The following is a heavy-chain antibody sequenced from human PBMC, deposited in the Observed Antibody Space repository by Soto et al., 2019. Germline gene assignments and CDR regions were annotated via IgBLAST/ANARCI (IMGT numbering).Heavy chain of an antibody. V-gene: IGHV4-59*01. Sequence: SETLSLTCTVSGGSISSYYWSWIRQPPGKGLEWIGYINNRGNTNYNPSLKSRVTTSVDTAKNQFSLKLSSVTAADTSVYYCVRYDISPGYHDYFDYWGRGTLVTVSS. CDR3: VRYDISPGYHDYFDY. J-gene: IGHJ4*02. CDR2: INNRGNT. D-gene: IGHD3-9*01. CDR1: GGSISSYY.